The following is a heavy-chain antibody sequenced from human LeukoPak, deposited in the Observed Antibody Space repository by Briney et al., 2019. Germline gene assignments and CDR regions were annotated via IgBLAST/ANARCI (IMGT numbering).Heavy chain of an antibody. CDR2: IRYDGSNK. CDR1: GFTFSSYA. D-gene: IGHD2-21*02. CDR3: AKDPGHIVVVTAMEY. J-gene: IGHJ4*02. Sequence: GGSLRLSCAASGFTFSSYAMHWVRQAPGKGLEWVTFIRYDGSNKYYADSVKGRFTISRDNSKNTLYLQMNSLRAEDTAVYYCAKDPGHIVVVTAMEYWGQGTLVTVSS. V-gene: IGHV3-30*02.